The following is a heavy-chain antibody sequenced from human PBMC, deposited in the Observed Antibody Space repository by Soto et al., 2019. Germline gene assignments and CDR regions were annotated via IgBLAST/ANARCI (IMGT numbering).Heavy chain of an antibody. V-gene: IGHV1-69*12. Sequence: QVQLVQSGAEVKKPGSSVKVSCKASGGTFTIFAVSWVRQAPGQGLEWMGGIIPIIGTTNYAQRLQGRITISGDESTSTAYMELSSLKSEDTAMYYCVRDLGSGYDPGDYWGQGTLVTVSS. CDR2: IIPIIGTT. J-gene: IGHJ4*02. CDR3: VRDLGSGYDPGDY. CDR1: GGTFTIFA. D-gene: IGHD5-12*01.